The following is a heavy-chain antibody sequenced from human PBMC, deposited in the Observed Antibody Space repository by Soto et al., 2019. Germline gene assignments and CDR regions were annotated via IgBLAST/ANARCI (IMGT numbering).Heavy chain of an antibody. J-gene: IGHJ4*02. CDR3: AKDLQYYTAMPKLDY. D-gene: IGHD5-18*01. CDR2: ISYDGSNK. CDR1: GFTFSSYG. Sequence: GGSLRLSCAASGFTFSSYGMHWVRQAPGKGLEWVAVISYDGSNKYYADSVKGRFTISRDNSKNTLYLQMNSLRAEDTAVYYCAKDLQYYTAMPKLDYWGQGTLVTVSS. V-gene: IGHV3-30*18.